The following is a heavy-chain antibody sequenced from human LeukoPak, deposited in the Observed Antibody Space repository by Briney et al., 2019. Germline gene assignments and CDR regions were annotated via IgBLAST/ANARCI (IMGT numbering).Heavy chain of an antibody. CDR3: ARDLAVAGLLDY. CDR2: IIPILGIA. J-gene: IGHJ4*02. CDR1: GGTFSSYA. D-gene: IGHD6-19*01. Sequence: ASVKVSCKASGGTFSSYAISWVRQAPGQGLEWMGRIIPILGIANYAQKFQGRVTITADKSTSTAYMELSSLRSEDTAVYYCARDLAVAGLLDYWGQGTLVTVSS. V-gene: IGHV1-69*04.